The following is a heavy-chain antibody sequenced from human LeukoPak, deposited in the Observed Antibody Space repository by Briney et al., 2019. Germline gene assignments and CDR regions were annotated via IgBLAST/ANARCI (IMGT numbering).Heavy chain of an antibody. CDR2: ISGSGGST. D-gene: IGHD3-10*01. J-gene: IGHJ4*02. V-gene: IGHV3-23*01. CDR1: GFTFSSYA. Sequence: GGSLRLSCAASGFTFSSYAMSWVRQAPGKGLEWVSAISGSGGSTYYADSVKGRFTISRDNSENTLYLQMNSLKAEDTAAYYCAKYFYDSGSYSFDYWGQGALVTVSS. CDR3: AKYFYDSGSYSFDY.